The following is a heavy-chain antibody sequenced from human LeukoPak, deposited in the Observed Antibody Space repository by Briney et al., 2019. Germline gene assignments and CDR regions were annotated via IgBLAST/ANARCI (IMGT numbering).Heavy chain of an antibody. CDR2: MNPNSGNT. CDR3: ARVRGSGYYSYYCYYMDV. Sequence: ASVKVSCKASGYTFTSYDINWVRQATGQGLEWMGWMNPNSGNTGYAQKFQGRVTMTRNTSISTAFMELSSLRSEDTAVYYCARVRGSGYYSYYCYYMDVWGKGTTVTVSS. CDR1: GYTFTSYD. V-gene: IGHV1-8*01. J-gene: IGHJ6*03. D-gene: IGHD3-3*01.